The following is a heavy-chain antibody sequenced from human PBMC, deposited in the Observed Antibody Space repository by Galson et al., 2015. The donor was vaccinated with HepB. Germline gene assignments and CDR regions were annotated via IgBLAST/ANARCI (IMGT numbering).Heavy chain of an antibody. J-gene: IGHJ4*02. CDR3: ARGVSKRYNDY. Sequence: SLRLSCAASGFTVSGNYMTWVRQAPGKGLEWVSLIYSGGSTYYADSVKGRFTITRETPKNTVYLQMNSLRAEDTAVYYCARGVSKRYNDYWGQGTLVTVSS. CDR2: IYSGGST. CDR1: GFTVSGNY. V-gene: IGHV3-53*01. D-gene: IGHD1-14*01.